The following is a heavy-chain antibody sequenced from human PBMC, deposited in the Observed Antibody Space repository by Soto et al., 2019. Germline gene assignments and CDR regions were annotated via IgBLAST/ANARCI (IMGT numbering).Heavy chain of an antibody. J-gene: IGHJ5*02. V-gene: IGHV3-66*01. D-gene: IGHD3-10*01. Sequence: EVQLEESGGGSVQPGGSLRLSCAGSGFTGSLNYMAWVRQAPGKGLGCVSVIYVNANTYYADSVKGRFTISRDSSKNTVYLQMDSLRAEDTAVYYCARNYYVSGSYAPWFDPRGQGTQVKVSS. CDR3: ARNYYVSGSYAPWFDP. CDR1: GFTGSLNY. CDR2: IYVNANT.